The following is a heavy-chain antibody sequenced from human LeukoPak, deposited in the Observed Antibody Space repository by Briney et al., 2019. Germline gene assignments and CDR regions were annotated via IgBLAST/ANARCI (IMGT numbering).Heavy chain of an antibody. CDR3: AQSGSYYNGGDY. V-gene: IGHV1-2*02. CDR2: INPNSGGT. CDR1: GYTFTGYY. J-gene: IGHJ4*02. D-gene: IGHD3-10*01. Sequence: GASVKVSCKASGYTFTGYYMHWVRQAPGQGLELMGWINPNSGGTNYAQKFQGRVTMTRDTSISTAYMELSRMRSDDTAVYYCAQSGSYYNGGDYWGQGTLVTVSS.